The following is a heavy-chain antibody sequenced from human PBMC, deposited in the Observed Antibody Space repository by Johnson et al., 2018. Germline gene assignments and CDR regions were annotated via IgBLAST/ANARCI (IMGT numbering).Heavy chain of an antibody. CDR3: ARESYFGRRGYCEGYYALGR. J-gene: IGHJ3*02. D-gene: IGHD3-22*01. Sequence: VQLQESGGGLVQPGGSLRLSCAASGFNLSNYWIHWVRQAPGKGLEWVSRINSGVGSTSYAESVKGRFNVSRGTAPNIVFLQMNSLREEDTAVFYCARESYFGRRGYCEGYYALGRWGRGTAVTVSS. CDR1: GFNLSNYW. CDR2: INSGVGST. V-gene: IGHV3-74*01.